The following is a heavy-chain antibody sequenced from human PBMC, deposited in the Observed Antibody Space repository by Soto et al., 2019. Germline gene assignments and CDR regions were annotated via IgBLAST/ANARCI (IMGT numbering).Heavy chain of an antibody. V-gene: IGHV4-4*07. D-gene: IGHD2-2*01. CDR2: IYTSGST. J-gene: IGHJ4*02. CDR1: GGSISSYY. CDR3: ARDWDIVVVPAAIGTGYFDY. Sequence: SSVTLSLTCTVSGGSISSYYWSWIREPPGQGLEWIGRIYTSGSTNYNPSLKSRVTMSVDTSKNQFSLKLSSVTAADTAVYYCARDWDIVVVPAAIGTGYFDYWGQGTLVTVSS.